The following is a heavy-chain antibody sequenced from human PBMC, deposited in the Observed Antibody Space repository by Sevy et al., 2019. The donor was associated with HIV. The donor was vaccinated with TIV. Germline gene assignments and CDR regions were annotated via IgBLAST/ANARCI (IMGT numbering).Heavy chain of an antibody. J-gene: IGHJ3*02. D-gene: IGHD4-17*01. V-gene: IGHV3-23*01. CDR3: ATDVGGLRVANVPLGI. Sequence: GGSLRLSCAASGFTFSSYAMSWVRQAPGKGLEWVSTISNSGGRTYYADSVKSRFTISRDNSKNTLFLQLSSLRAEDTAIYYCATDVGGLRVANVPLGIWGQGTMVTVSS. CDR2: ISNSGGRT. CDR1: GFTFSSYA.